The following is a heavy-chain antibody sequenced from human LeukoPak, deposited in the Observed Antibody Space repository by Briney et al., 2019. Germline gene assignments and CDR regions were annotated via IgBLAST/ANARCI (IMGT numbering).Heavy chain of an antibody. J-gene: IGHJ6*02. CDR3: ARRRYYYDSSGYYRSLPSTHYYYYGMDV. V-gene: IGHV5-51*01. CDR2: IYPGHSDT. CDR1: GYSFTSYW. D-gene: IGHD3-22*01. Sequence: GESLKISCKGSGYSFTSYWVAWVRQMPGKDLEWMGLIYPGHSDTRYSPSFQGQVTISADKSIPTAYLQWSSLKASDTAIYYCARRRYYYDSSGYYRSLPSTHYYYYGMDVWGQGTTVTVSS.